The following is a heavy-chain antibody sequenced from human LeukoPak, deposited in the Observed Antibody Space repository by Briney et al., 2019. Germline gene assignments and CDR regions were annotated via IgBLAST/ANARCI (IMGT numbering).Heavy chain of an antibody. Sequence: PSETLSLTCTVSGGSISSSSYYWSWIRQPPGKGLEWIGEINHSGSTNYNPSLKSRVTISVDTSKNQFSLKLSSVTAADTAVYYCARGRHYDSSGDPYYFDYWGQGTLVTVSS. V-gene: IGHV4-39*07. CDR3: ARGRHYDSSGDPYYFDY. D-gene: IGHD3-22*01. J-gene: IGHJ4*02. CDR2: INHSGST. CDR1: GGSISSSSYY.